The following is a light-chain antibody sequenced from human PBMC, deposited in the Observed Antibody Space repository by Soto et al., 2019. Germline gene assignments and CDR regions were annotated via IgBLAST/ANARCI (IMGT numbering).Light chain of an antibody. V-gene: IGLV2-14*01. J-gene: IGLJ2*01. Sequence: QSVLTQPASVSGSPGQSITISCTGTSSDVGGYDFVSWYQQYPGKAPKLVIYDVNNRPSGVSNRFSGSKSGNTASMTVSGLQAEDEADYYCSSYSSSSTSVLFGGGTKLTVL. CDR1: SSDVGGYDF. CDR3: SSYSSSSTSVL. CDR2: DVN.